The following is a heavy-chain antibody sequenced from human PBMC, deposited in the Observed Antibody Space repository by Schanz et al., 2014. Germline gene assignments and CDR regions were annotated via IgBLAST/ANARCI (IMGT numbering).Heavy chain of an antibody. J-gene: IGHJ4*02. Sequence: QVQLVQSGTQVKKPGASVKVSCKASGYTLSAYSLHWVRQAPGQGLEWMGIVNPSVRGTHFAREFQGRVTVTSDTSTSTVYMELSSLRSEDTAVYYCARDGVDAAAGGNYWGQGTLXTVSS. CDR3: ARDGVDAAAGGNY. D-gene: IGHD6-13*01. V-gene: IGHV1-46*03. CDR1: GYTLSAYS. CDR2: VNPSVRGT.